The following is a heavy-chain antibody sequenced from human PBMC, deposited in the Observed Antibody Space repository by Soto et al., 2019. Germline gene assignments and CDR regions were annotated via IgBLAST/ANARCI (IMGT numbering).Heavy chain of an antibody. CDR2: TNACNGNT. D-gene: IGHD5-12*01. J-gene: IGHJ4*02. CDR1: GYPYTSSA. CDR3: ARAYSGSDWCFAY. V-gene: IGHV1-3*01. Sequence: QVQLVQSGAEVKKPGASVKVSCKASGYPYTSSAIHWVRQAHGQRLGRMGWTNACNGNTKYSQKFQGRVTVTRDTSASTAYMELSSLRSEDTAVYYCARAYSGSDWCFAYWGQGTLVTVAS.